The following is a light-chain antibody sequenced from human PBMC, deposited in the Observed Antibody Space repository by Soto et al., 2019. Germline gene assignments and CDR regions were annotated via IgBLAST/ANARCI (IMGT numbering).Light chain of an antibody. V-gene: IGLV2-14*01. CDR1: SSDVGGYNY. J-gene: IGLJ3*02. CDR3: SSYTSSSTPSWV. CDR2: VVS. Sequence: QSALTQPASVSGSPGQSITISCTGTSSDVGGYNYVSWYQQHPGKAPKLMIYVVSNRPSGVSNRFSGSKSGNTASLTISGLQAEDEADYYCSSYTSSSTPSWVFGGGTKLTVL.